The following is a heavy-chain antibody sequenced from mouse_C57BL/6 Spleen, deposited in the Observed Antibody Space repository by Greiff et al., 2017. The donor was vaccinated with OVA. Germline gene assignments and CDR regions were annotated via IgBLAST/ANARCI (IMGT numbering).Heavy chain of an antibody. CDR1: GFTFSDYG. J-gene: IGHJ3*01. D-gene: IGHD2-3*01. CDR3: ARQGLYDVLAWFAY. Sequence: EVHLVESGGGLVKPGGSLKLSCAASGFTFSDYGMPWVRQAPEKGLEWVAYISSGSSTLYYADTVKGRFTISRDNAKNTLFLQMTSLRCEDTAMYYCARQGLYDVLAWFAYWGQGTLVTVSA. CDR2: ISSGSSTL. V-gene: IGHV5-17*01.